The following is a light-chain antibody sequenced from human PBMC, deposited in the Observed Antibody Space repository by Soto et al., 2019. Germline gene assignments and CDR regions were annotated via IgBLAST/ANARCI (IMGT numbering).Light chain of an antibody. CDR1: QDISNY. CDR3: EQYDNLPPYT. Sequence: DIQMTQSPSSLSASVGDRVTITCQARQDISNYLNWYQQKPGKAPKLLIYYASNLETGVPSRFGGSGSGTDFTFTISSLQPEDIATYYYEQYDNLPPYTFGQGTNLENK. CDR2: YAS. V-gene: IGKV1-33*01. J-gene: IGKJ2*01.